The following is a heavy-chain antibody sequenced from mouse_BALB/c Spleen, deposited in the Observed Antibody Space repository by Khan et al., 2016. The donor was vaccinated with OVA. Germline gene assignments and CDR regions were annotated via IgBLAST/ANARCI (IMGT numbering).Heavy chain of an antibody. CDR1: GYSFTSYW. J-gene: IGHJ2*01. CDR2: IYPGISDT. V-gene: IGHV1-5*01. CDR3: TRSYDSYYFDY. D-gene: IGHD2-4*01. Sequence: EVQLQQSGTVLARPGASMKMSCKASGYSFTSYWMHWVKQRPGQGLEWIGTIYPGISDTRYNQKFKVKAKLTAVTSASTAYLELSSLTNEDSAVYYCTRSYDSYYFDYWGQGATLRVSS.